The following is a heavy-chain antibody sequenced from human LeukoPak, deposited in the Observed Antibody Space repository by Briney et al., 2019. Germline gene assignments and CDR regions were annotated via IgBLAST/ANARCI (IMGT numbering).Heavy chain of an antibody. D-gene: IGHD3-22*01. V-gene: IGHV4-4*02. J-gene: IGHJ4*02. CDR3: ARARTIYDSSGYYTPNFDY. CDR1: GGSISSNNW. Sequence: SETLSLTCAVSGGSISSNNWWIWVRQSPEKGLEWIGEIYHDGSTNYNPSLKSRVTISVDTSKNQFSLKLSSVTAADTAVYYCARARTIYDSSGYYTPNFDYWGQGTLVTVSS. CDR2: IYHDGST.